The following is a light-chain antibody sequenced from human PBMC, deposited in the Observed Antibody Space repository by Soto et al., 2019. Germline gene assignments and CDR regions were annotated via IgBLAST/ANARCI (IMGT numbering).Light chain of an antibody. CDR3: SSYTSSSTYV. CDR1: SSDVGGYNY. Sequence: QSVLTQPASVSGSPGQSITISCTGTSSDVGGYNYVSWYQQDPGKAPKLMIYDVSKRPSGVSHRSSASKSGNTASLTISGLQADDEADYYCSSYTSSSTYVFGTGTKVT. V-gene: IGLV2-14*01. J-gene: IGLJ1*01. CDR2: DVS.